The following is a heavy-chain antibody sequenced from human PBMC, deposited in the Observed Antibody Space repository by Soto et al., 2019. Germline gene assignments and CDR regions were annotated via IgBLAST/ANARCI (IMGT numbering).Heavy chain of an antibody. CDR2: INHSGST. CDR1: GGSFSGYY. V-gene: IGHV4-34*01. D-gene: IGHD5-18*01. J-gene: IGHJ5*02. CDR3: ARGPTWIQLWNWFDP. Sequence: SETLSLTCAVYGGSFSGYYWSWIRQPPGKGLEWIGEINHSGSTNYNPSLKSRVTISVDTSKNQFSLKLSSVTAADTAVYYCARGPTWIQLWNWFDPWGQGTLVTVSS.